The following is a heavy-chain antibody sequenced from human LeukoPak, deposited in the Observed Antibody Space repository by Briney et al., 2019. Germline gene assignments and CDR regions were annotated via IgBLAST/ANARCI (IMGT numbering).Heavy chain of an antibody. V-gene: IGHV3-30*04. CDR2: ISYDGSKK. J-gene: IGHJ4*02. D-gene: IGHD4-23*01. CDR1: GFTFSNYA. CDR3: ARGAHKRDDYGGFFDY. Sequence: GGSLRLSCAASGFTFSNYAMHWVRQAPGKGLEWVAVISYDGSKKDYADSEKGRFTISRDNSKNALYLQMNSLRAEDTAIYYCARGAHKRDDYGGFFDYWGQGTLVTVSS.